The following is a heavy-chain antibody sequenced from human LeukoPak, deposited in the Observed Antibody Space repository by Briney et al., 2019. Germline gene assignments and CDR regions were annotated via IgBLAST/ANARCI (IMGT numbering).Heavy chain of an antibody. CDR2: ISGDGGST. D-gene: IGHD2-15*01. CDR1: GFTLDDYA. V-gene: IGHV3-43*02. CDR3: AKDSCSGGSCYPGGY. J-gene: IGHJ4*02. Sequence: GGSLRLSCAASGFTLDDYAMHWVRQAPEKVLEWVSLISGDGGSTYYADSVKGRFTISRDNSKNSLYLQMNSLRTEDTALYYCAKDSCSGGSCYPGGYWGQGTLVTVSS.